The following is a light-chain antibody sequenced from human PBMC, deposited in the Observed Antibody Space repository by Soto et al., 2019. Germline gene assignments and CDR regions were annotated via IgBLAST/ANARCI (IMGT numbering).Light chain of an antibody. J-gene: IGLJ2*01. CDR1: SSDVGSYNL. CDR3: CSFAGTSTSAHVV. V-gene: IGLV2-23*01. CDR2: EGS. Sequence: QSALTQPASVSGSPGQSITISCTGTSSDVGSYNLVSWYRQHPGKAPKLMIYEGSKRPSGVSYRFSGSQSGNTASLTISGLQDEDEADYYCCSFAGTSTSAHVVFGGGTKVTVL.